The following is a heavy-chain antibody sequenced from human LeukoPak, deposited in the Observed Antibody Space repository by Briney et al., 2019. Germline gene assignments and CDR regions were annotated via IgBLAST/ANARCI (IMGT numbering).Heavy chain of an antibody. CDR2: ISGSGGST. V-gene: IGHV3-23*01. CDR1: GFTFSSYA. CDR3: ANDHHSSSSFNWFDP. Sequence: GGSLRLSCAASGFTFSSYAMSWVRQAPGKGLEWVSAISGSGGSTYYADSVKGRFTISRDNSKNTLYLQMNSLRAEDTTVYYCANDHHSSSSFNWFDPWGQGTLVTVSS. D-gene: IGHD6-13*01. J-gene: IGHJ5*02.